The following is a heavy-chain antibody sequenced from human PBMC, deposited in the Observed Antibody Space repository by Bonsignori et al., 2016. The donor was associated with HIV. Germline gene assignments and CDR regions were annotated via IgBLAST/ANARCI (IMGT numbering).Heavy chain of an antibody. D-gene: IGHD3-3*01. J-gene: IGHJ4*02. Sequence: VRQAPGKGLEWVSVIYSGGSGTYYADSVKGRFTISRDNSKNTLYLQMNSLRAEDTAVYYCAKGAGFLEWLSAYYFDYWGQGTLVTVSS. V-gene: IGHV3-23*03. CDR3: AKGAGFLEWLSAYYFDY. CDR2: IYSGGSGT.